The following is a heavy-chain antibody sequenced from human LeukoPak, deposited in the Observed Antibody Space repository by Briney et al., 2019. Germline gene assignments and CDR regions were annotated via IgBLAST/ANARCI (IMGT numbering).Heavy chain of an antibody. CDR1: GYTFTNYY. CDR3: ARDPRLSSGYSTGILWYFDL. Sequence: ASVKVSCKASGYTFTNYYMHWVRQAPGQGLEWMGIINPNGGGTAYAQKFQGRVTMTRDTSTSTVHMDLSSLSSEDTAVYYCARDPRLSSGYSTGILWYFDLWGRGTLVTVSS. D-gene: IGHD3-22*01. J-gene: IGHJ2*01. V-gene: IGHV1-46*01. CDR2: INPNGGGT.